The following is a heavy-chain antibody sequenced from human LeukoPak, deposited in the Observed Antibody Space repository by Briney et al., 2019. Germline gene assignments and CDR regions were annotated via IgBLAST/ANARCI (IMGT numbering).Heavy chain of an antibody. CDR3: ARSYYYDSSGYYYGNWFDP. V-gene: IGHV1-8*03. Sequence: ASVKVSCKASGYTFTSYDINWVRQATGQGLEWMGWMNPNSGNTDYAHKFQGRVTITMNTSISTAYIELNSLRSEDTAVYYCARSYYYDSSGYYYGNWFDPWGQGTLVTVSS. CDR2: MNPNSGNT. J-gene: IGHJ5*02. D-gene: IGHD3-22*01. CDR1: GYTFTSYD.